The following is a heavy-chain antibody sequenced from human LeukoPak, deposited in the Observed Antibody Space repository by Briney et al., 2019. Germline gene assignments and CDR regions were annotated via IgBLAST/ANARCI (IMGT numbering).Heavy chain of an antibody. CDR1: GFTFSSYS. D-gene: IGHD3-10*01. J-gene: IGHJ6*03. CDR2: ISSSGSTI. CDR3: ARDKGTYYYGSGTYYMDV. Sequence: WGSLRLSCAASGFTFSSYSMNWVRQAPGKGLEWVSYISSSGSTIYYADSVKGRFTISRDNAKNSLYLQMNSLRAEDTAVYYCARDKGTYYYGSGTYYMDVWGKGTTVTISS. V-gene: IGHV3-48*04.